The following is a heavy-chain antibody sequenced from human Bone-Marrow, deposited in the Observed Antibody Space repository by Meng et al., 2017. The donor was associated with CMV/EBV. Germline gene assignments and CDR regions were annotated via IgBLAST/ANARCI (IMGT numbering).Heavy chain of an antibody. Sequence: GSLRLSCAVYGPGGSNRNYYWNWLRQPPGKGLEWIGEINHDGTKNYNPSLKSRVTISVDTSKNQFSLKLTSVTAADAAVYYCARDQGILMRAMDVWGQGTTVTVSS. J-gene: IGHJ6*02. CDR1: GPGGSNRNYY. CDR3: ARDQGILMRAMDV. CDR2: INHDGTK. D-gene: IGHD2-15*01. V-gene: IGHV4-34*01.